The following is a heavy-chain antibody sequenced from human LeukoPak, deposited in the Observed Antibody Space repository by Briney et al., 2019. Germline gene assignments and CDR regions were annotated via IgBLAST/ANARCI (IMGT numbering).Heavy chain of an antibody. CDR3: ARVYSSGSNWLDP. CDR2: SYYSWST. V-gene: IGHV4-59*01. Sequence: PSETLSLTCTVSGGSISSYYWSWIRKPPPQGLELVGYSYYSWSTNYNPSLTSRVTISVDTSKNQFSLKLSSVTAADTAVYYCARVYSSGSNWLDPWGEGTLVTVSS. J-gene: IGHJ5*02. D-gene: IGHD6-19*01. CDR1: GGSISSYY.